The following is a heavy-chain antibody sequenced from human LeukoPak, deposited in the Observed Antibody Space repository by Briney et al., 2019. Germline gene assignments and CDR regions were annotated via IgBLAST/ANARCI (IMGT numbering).Heavy chain of an antibody. CDR1: GFTFSGSA. CDR2: IRSKANSYAT. J-gene: IGHJ4*02. D-gene: IGHD1/OR15-1a*01. Sequence: GGSLRLSCAASGFTFSGSAMHWVRQASGKGLEWVGRIRSKANSYATAYAASVKGRFTISRDDSKNTAYLQMNSLKTEDTAVYYCARRAVINNEGRAFDYWGQGTLVTVSS. CDR3: ARRAVINNEGRAFDY. V-gene: IGHV3-73*01.